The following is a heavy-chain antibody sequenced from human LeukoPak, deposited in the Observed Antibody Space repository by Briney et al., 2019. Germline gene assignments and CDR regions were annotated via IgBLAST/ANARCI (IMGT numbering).Heavy chain of an antibody. CDR2: ISGSRGTT. J-gene: IGHJ1*01. V-gene: IGHV3-23*01. CDR3: AKTLFYDRGHETFQH. Sequence: GGSLRLSCAASGFTFSSYAMSWVRQAPGKGLEWVSGISGSRGTTYYADSVKGRLTISRDNSKHTLYLQMNSLRAEDTAVYYCAKTLFYDRGHETFQHWGQGTLVTVSS. CDR1: GFTFSSYA. D-gene: IGHD2/OR15-2a*01.